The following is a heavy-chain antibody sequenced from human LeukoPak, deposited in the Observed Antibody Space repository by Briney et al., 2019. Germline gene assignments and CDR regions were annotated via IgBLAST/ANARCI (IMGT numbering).Heavy chain of an antibody. CDR2: ISGSGDST. CDR3: AKTRPLDSSSWSHGDY. CDR1: GFTFSSYA. J-gene: IGHJ4*02. Sequence: GSLRLSCAASGFTFSSYAMSWVRQAPGKGLEWVSAISGSGDSTYYGDSVKGRFTISRDNSKNTLYLQMNSLRAEDTAVYYCAKTRPLDSSSWSHGDYWGQGTLVTVSS. D-gene: IGHD6-13*01. V-gene: IGHV3-23*01.